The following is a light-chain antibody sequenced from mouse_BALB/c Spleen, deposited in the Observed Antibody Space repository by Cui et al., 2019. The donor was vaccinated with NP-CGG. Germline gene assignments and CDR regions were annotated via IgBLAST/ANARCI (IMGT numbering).Light chain of an antibody. V-gene: IGLV1*01. CDR1: TGAVTTSNY. Sequence: QAVVTQESALITSPGATVTLTCRSSTGAVTTSNYANWVQEKPDHLFTGLIGGTNNRVPGVPTRFSGSLIGDKAALTITGAQTEDEAIYFCALWYSNHWVFGGGTKLTVL. J-gene: IGLJ1*01. CDR2: GTN. CDR3: ALWYSNHWV.